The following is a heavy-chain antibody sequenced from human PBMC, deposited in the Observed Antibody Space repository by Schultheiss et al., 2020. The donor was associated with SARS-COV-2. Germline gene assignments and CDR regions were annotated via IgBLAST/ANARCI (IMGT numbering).Heavy chain of an antibody. D-gene: IGHD6-13*01. J-gene: IGHJ4*02. CDR2: IYSSGST. V-gene: IGHV4-39*07. CDR3: ARERVLYSSSWSWLFDY. Sequence: SETLSLTCTVSGGSISSSSYYWDWIRQPPGKGLEWIGRIYSSGSTDYDPSLKSRVTISVDTSKNQFSLKLSSVTAADTAVYYCARERVLYSSSWSWLFDYWGQGTLVTVSS. CDR1: GGSISSSSYY.